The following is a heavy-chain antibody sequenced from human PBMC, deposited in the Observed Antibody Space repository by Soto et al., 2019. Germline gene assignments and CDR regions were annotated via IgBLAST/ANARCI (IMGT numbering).Heavy chain of an antibody. CDR2: ISGSGGST. CDR3: AKGITGTTFVEDYFDY. V-gene: IGHV3-23*01. Sequence: PGGSLRLFCATSGFNFSSYAMSLVRQAPGKGLEWVSAISGSGGSTYYADSVKGRFTISRDNSKNTLYLQMNSLRAEDTAVYYCAKGITGTTFVEDYFDYWGQGTLVTVS. J-gene: IGHJ4*02. CDR1: GFNFSSYA. D-gene: IGHD1-20*01.